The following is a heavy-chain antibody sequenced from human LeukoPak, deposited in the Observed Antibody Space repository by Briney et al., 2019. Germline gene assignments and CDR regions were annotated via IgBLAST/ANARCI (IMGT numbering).Heavy chain of an antibody. CDR3: ACRRWKTSAVDY. V-gene: IGHV3-7*01. CDR1: GFTFSSYS. CDR2: IKQDGSEK. Sequence: GGPLRLSCAASGFTFSSYSMNWVRQAPGKGLEWVANIKQDGSEKYYVDSVKGRFTISRDNAKNSLYLQMNSLRAEDTAVYFCACRRWKTSAVDYWGQGTLVTVSS. J-gene: IGHJ4*02. D-gene: IGHD4-23*01.